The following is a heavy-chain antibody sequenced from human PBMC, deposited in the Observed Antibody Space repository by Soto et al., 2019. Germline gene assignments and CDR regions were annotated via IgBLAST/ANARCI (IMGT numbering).Heavy chain of an antibody. V-gene: IGHV1-18*01. D-gene: IGHD2-2*01. J-gene: IGHJ6*02. CDR1: GYTFTSYG. CDR3: ARDRQMYCISTSCSLYYGMDV. Sequence: QVQLVQSGAEVKKPGASVKVSCKASGYTFTSYGISWVRQAPGQGLEWMGWISAYNGNTNYAQKLQGRVTMTTDTSTSTAYMELRSLRSDDTAVYYCARDRQMYCISTSCSLYYGMDVWGQGTTVTVSS. CDR2: ISAYNGNT.